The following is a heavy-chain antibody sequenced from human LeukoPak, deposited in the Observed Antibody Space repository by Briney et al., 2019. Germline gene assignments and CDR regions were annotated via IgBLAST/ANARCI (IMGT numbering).Heavy chain of an antibody. CDR3: ARQLATMILVT. V-gene: IGHV4-39*01. D-gene: IGHD3-22*01. CDR1: GGAITGRDYY. J-gene: IGHJ5*02. Sequence: PSETLSLTCTVSGGAITGRDYYWGWIRQPPGQGLEWIGTIEYSGRTYYKPSLKSRVTLSLETSKNQFSLKLTSVTAADTARYFCARQLATMILVTWGQGSLVSVSS. CDR2: IEYSGRT.